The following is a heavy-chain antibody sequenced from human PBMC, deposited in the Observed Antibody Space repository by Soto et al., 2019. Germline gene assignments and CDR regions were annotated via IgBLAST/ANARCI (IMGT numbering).Heavy chain of an antibody. CDR2: IKSIADGGAT. CDR1: GFSFEDAW. V-gene: IGHV3-15*07. D-gene: IGHD3-3*01. Sequence: EVNLVESGGGLVKPGGSLRLSCAASGFSFEDAWMNWVRQAPGKGLEWVGRIKSIADGGATEYAAPVKGRFSISRDDSTLTLFLQMNSLQTEDTRVYYCTRRPRARDIGVEPLDFWGRGTLVTLSA. J-gene: IGHJ4*02. CDR3: TRRPRARDIGVEPLDF.